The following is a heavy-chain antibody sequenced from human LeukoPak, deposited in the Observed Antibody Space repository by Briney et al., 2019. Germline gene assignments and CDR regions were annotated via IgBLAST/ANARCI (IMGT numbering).Heavy chain of an antibody. CDR3: ARGFVRYFDWLPLGYFDY. V-gene: IGHV4-34*01. Sequence: SETLSLTCAVYGGSFSGYYWSWIRQPPGEGLEWIGEINHSGSTNYNPSLKSRVTISVDTSKNQFSLKLSSVTAADTAVYYCARGFVRYFDWLPLGYFDYWGQGTLVTVSS. CDR1: GGSFSGYY. J-gene: IGHJ4*02. D-gene: IGHD3-9*01. CDR2: INHSGST.